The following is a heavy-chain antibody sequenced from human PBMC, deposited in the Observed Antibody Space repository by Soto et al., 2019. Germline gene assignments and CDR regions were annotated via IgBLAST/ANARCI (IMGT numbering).Heavy chain of an antibody. Sequence: PGGSLRLSCAASGFTFSSYGMHWVRQAPGKGLEWVAVIWYDGSNKYYADSVKGRFTISRDNSKNTLYLQMNSLRAEDTAVYYCASGTTLSYFDYWGQGTLVTVSS. CDR2: IWYDGSNK. CDR1: GFTFSSYG. CDR3: ASGTTLSYFDY. J-gene: IGHJ4*02. V-gene: IGHV3-33*01. D-gene: IGHD4-17*01.